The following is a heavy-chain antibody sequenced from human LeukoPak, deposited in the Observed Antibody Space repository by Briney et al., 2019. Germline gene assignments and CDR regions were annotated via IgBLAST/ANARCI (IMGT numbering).Heavy chain of an antibody. Sequence: GGSLRFSCAASGFTFSNYWMHWVRQTPGKGLVWVARANPDGSTATYADSVKGRFTISRDNSKNTLYLQMNSLRAEDTAVYYCARVWEQYYYDSSGFNYWGQGTLVTVSS. V-gene: IGHV3-74*01. D-gene: IGHD3-22*01. CDR1: GFTFSNYW. CDR3: ARVWEQYYYDSSGFNY. J-gene: IGHJ4*02. CDR2: ANPDGSTA.